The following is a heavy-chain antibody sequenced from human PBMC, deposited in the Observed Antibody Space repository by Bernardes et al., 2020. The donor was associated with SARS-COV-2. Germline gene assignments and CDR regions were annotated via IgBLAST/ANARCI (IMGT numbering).Heavy chain of an antibody. CDR1: GYSISNYG. D-gene: IGHD1-1*01. V-gene: IGHV1-18*01. J-gene: IGHJ4*02. CDR2: ISAHNGQT. Sequence: SVKVSCKISGYSISNYGVTWVRQAPGQGLEWVGWISAHNGQTDYAEKFRGRVSLTADTSTNTVYLELRSLRSDDTATFYCSSPLEMATPTGYWGQGTLVTVSS. CDR3: SSPLEMATPTGY.